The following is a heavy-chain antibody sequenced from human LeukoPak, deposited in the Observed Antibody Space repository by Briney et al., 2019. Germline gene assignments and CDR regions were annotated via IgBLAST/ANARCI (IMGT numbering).Heavy chain of an antibody. CDR2: IYYSGST. J-gene: IGHJ4*02. CDR3: ARHYGTSGYFSSFFDY. D-gene: IGHD3-22*01. CDR1: GGSISSYY. Sequence: SETLSLTCTVSGGSISSYYWSWIRQPPGKGLEWIGYIYYSGSTNSNSSLKSRVTISVDTSKNQFSLKLTSVTPADTAVYYCARHYGTSGYFSSFFDYWGQGSLVTVSS. V-gene: IGHV4-59*01.